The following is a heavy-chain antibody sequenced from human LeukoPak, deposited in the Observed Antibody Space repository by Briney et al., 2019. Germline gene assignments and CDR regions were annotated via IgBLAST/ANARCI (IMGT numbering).Heavy chain of an antibody. CDR3: ARGVYSYGRPLDY. V-gene: IGHV4-30-2*01. CDR2: IYHSGST. J-gene: IGHJ4*02. Sequence: PSETLSLTCAVSGGSISSGGYSWSWIRQPPGKGLEWIGYIYHSGSTYYNPSLKSRVTISVDRSKNQFPLKLSSVTAADTAVYYCARGVYSYGRPLDYWGQGTLVTVSS. CDR1: GGSISSGGYS. D-gene: IGHD5-18*01.